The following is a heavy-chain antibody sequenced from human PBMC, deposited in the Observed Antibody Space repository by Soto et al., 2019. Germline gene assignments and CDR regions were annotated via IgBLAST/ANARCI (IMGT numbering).Heavy chain of an antibody. CDR1: GFTFSSYA. D-gene: IGHD3-22*01. Sequence: QPXGPLIRPCTAYGFTFSSYAMSWVRQAPGKGLEWVSAISGSGGSTYYADSVKGRFTISRDNSKNTLYLQMNSLRAEDTAVYYCAKTSRRSMIVVVIDAFDIWGQGTMVTV. J-gene: IGHJ3*02. CDR2: ISGSGGST. V-gene: IGHV3-23*01. CDR3: AKTSRRSMIVVVIDAFDI.